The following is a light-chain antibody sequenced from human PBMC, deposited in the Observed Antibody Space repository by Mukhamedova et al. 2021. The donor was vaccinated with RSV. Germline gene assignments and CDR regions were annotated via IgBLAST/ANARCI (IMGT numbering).Light chain of an antibody. CDR2: KAS. V-gene: IGKV1-5*03. CDR1: QSISSW. Sequence: SQSISSWLAWYQQKPGKAPKLLIYKASSLESGVPSRFSGSGSGTEFTLTISSLQPDDFATYYCQQYNSYPDSFGQGTKLEIK. CDR3: QQYNSYPDS. J-gene: IGKJ2*03.